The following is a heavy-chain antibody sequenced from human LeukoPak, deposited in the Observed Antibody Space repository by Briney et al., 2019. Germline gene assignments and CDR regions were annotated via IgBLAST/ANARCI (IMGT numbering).Heavy chain of an antibody. CDR3: ARGREKNYVWGTNRKDYYFDS. D-gene: IGHD3-16*01. CDR2: ISSSGST. V-gene: IGHV4-61*02. Sequence: SQTLSLTCTVSGDSISSGDYYWSWIRQPAGKGLEWIGRISSSGSTNYNSSLKSRVTISLDTSKNQFSLKLSSVTAADTALYYCARGREKNYVWGTNRKDYYFDSWGQGTLVTVSS. CDR1: GDSISSGDYY. J-gene: IGHJ4*02.